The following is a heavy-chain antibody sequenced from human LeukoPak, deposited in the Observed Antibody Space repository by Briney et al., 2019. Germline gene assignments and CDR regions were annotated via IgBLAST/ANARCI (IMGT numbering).Heavy chain of an antibody. J-gene: IGHJ4*02. V-gene: IGHV4-4*07. CDR1: GASISSYY. D-gene: IGHD2-15*01. Sequence: SETLSLTCTVSGASISSYYWGLIRQPAGKGLEWIGRVYTSGSTINNPSLKSRVTMSVDTSENQFSLKLSSVTAADTAVYYCARGGYFDYWGPGTLVTVSS. CDR2: VYTSGST. CDR3: ARGGYFDY.